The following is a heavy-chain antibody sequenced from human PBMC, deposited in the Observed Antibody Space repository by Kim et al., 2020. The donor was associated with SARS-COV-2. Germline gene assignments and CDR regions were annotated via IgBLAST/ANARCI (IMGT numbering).Heavy chain of an antibody. CDR2: IYPGDSDT. D-gene: IGHD3-10*01. CDR3: ARQHPFPSGSYYPYWFDP. V-gene: IGHV5-51*01. J-gene: IGHJ5*02. CDR1: GYSFTSYW. Sequence: GESLKISCKGSGYSFTSYWIGWVRQMPGKGLEWMGIIYPGDSDTRYSPSFQGQVTISADKSISTAYLQWSSLKASDTAMYYCARQHPFPSGSYYPYWFDPWGQGTLVTVSS.